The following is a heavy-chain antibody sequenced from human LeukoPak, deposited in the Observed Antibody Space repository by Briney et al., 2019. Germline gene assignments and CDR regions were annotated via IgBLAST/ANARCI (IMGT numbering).Heavy chain of an antibody. CDR2: IYTSGST. CDR3: ARSPALLNAFDI. J-gene: IGHJ3*02. D-gene: IGHD3-10*01. V-gene: IGHV4-4*09. Sequence: SETLSLTCTVSGGSISSYYWSWIRQPPGKGLEWIGYIYTSGSTNYNPSLKSQVTISVDTSKNQFSLKLSSVTPPDTAGYYCARSPALLNAFDIWGQGTMVTVSS. CDR1: GGSISSYY.